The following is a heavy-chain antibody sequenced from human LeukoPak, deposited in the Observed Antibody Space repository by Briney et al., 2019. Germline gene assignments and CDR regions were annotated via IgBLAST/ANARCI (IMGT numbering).Heavy chain of an antibody. CDR1: GGSISSYY. V-gene: IGHV4-4*07. J-gene: IGHJ4*02. CDR3: ARGSFWSGYYPYFDY. CDR2: IYTSGST. D-gene: IGHD3-3*01. Sequence: SETLSLTCTVSGGSISSYYWSWIRQPAGKGLEWIGRIYTSGSTNYNPSLKSRVTMSVDTSKNQFSLKLSSVTAADTAVYYCARGSFWSGYYPYFDYWGQGTPVTVSS.